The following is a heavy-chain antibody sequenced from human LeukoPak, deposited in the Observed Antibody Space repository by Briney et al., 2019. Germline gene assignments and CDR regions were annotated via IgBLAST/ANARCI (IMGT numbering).Heavy chain of an antibody. J-gene: IGHJ3*02. CDR2: ISSYSNYI. CDR1: GFTFSSYS. Sequence: GGSLRLSCAASGFTFSSYSLNWVRQALGKGLEWLSSISSYSNYIYYADSVKGRFTISRDNAKNSLHLQMNSLRAEDTAVYYCARRVASANDAFDIWGQGTMVTVSS. V-gene: IGHV3-21*01. CDR3: ARRVASANDAFDI. D-gene: IGHD2-15*01.